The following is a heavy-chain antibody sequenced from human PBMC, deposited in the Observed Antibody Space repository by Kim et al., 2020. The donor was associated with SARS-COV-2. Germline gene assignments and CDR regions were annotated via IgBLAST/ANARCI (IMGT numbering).Heavy chain of an antibody. D-gene: IGHD3-10*01. CDR2: IVVGSGNT. CDR3: AASWSGTRHGGAPFDY. CDR1: GFTFTSSA. J-gene: IGHJ4*02. V-gene: IGHV1-58*01. Sequence: SVKVSCKASGFTFTSSAVQWVRQARGQRLEWIGWIVVGSGNTNYAQKFQERVTITRDMSTSTAYMELSSLRSEDTAVYYCAASWSGTRHGGAPFDYWGQGTLVTVSS.